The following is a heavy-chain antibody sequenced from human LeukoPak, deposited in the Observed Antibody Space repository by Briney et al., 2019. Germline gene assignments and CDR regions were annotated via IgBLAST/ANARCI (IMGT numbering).Heavy chain of an antibody. J-gene: IGHJ4*02. CDR3: ARDLKQLANGDYSDY. CDR2: IYYSGST. D-gene: IGHD6-13*01. Sequence: SETLSLTCTVSGGSVSSGSYYWSWIRQPPGKGLEWIGYIYYSGSTNYNPSLKSRVTISVDTSKNQFSLKLSSVTAADTAVYYCARDLKQLANGDYSDYWGQGTLVTVSS. CDR1: GGSVSSGSYY. V-gene: IGHV4-61*01.